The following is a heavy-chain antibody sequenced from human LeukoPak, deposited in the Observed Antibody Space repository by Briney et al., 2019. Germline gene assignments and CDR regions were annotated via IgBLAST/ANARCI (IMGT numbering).Heavy chain of an antibody. CDR1: SGSISSGAYY. Sequence: SETLSLTCTVSSGSISSGAYYWGWIRQPPGKGLEWIGTIHYSGKTYYNPSLKSRITISIDTSKKQFALKLSSVTAADTAVYYCARASGYAEVEYWGQGTLVTVSS. CDR3: ARASGYAEVEY. D-gene: IGHD5-12*01. V-gene: IGHV4-39*06. J-gene: IGHJ4*02. CDR2: IHYSGKT.